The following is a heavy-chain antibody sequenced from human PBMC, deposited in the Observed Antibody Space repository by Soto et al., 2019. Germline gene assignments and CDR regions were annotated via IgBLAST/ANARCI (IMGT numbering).Heavy chain of an antibody. CDR2: INLDGSEK. CDR3: ARDGSTSWYSYDYHGMDV. D-gene: IGHD5-18*01. CDR1: GFTFRTYW. Sequence: EVQLVESGGGLVQPGGSLRLSCAASGFTFRTYWLSWVRQVPGKGLEWVANINLDGSEKNYVDSLKGRFTIPRDNARNSLYMQMSSLRAEDTALYYCARDGSTSWYSYDYHGMDVWGQGTTVTVSS. J-gene: IGHJ6*02. V-gene: IGHV3-7*05.